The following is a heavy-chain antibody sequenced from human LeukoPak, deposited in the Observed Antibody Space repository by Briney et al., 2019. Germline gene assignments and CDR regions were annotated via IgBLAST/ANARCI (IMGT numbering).Heavy chain of an antibody. D-gene: IGHD2-2*01. V-gene: IGHV5-10-1*01. CDR1: GYSFTSYW. J-gene: IGHJ5*02. CDR2: IDPSDSYT. CDR3: ARSIGYCSSTSCPNWFDP. Sequence: GESLRISCKGYGYSFTSYWISWVRQMPGKGLEWMGRIDPSDSYTNYSPSFQGHVTISADKSISTAYLQWSSLKASDTAMYYCARSIGYCSSTSCPNWFDPWGQGTLVTVSS.